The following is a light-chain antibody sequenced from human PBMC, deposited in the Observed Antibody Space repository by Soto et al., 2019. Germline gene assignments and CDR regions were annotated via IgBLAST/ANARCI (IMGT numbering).Light chain of an antibody. Sequence: QSVLIQPASVSGSPGQSITISCTGTSSDVGGYDYVSWYQQQPGKAPKLMIYDVNNRASGVSGRFSGSKSGTSASLAISGLQSEDEADYYCAAWDDSLSGAVFGGGTQLTVL. J-gene: IGLJ7*01. CDR1: SSDVGGYDY. CDR3: AAWDDSLSGAV. CDR2: DVN. V-gene: IGLV2-14*03.